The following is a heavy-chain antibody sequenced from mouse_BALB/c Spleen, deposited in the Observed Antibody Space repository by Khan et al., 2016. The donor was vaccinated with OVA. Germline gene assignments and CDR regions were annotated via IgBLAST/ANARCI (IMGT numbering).Heavy chain of an antibody. CDR2: ISPSTGYT. J-gene: IGHJ2*02. D-gene: IGHD1-2*01. V-gene: IGHV1-7*01. Sequence: QVQLQQSGAELAKPGASVKMSCKASGYTFTSYWLHWVKQRPGQGLEWIGYISPSTGYTEYSQKFMNRATLTADKSSSTAYLQVTGLTSDDSAVYFCASWLYTTAYFLDYWGQGTSLTVSS. CDR1: GYTFTSYW. CDR3: ASWLYTTAYFLDY.